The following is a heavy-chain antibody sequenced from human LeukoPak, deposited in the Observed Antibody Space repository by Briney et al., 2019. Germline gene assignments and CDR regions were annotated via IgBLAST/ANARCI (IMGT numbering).Heavy chain of an antibody. J-gene: IGHJ3*02. CDR3: AIGGRQRWLQGKPPDAFDI. Sequence: SETLSLTCTVSGGSISSYYWSWMRQPPGKGLEWIGYIYYSGSTNYNPSLKSRVTISVDTSKNQFSLKLSSVTAADTAVYYCAIGGRQRWLQGKPPDAFDIWGQGTMVTVSS. V-gene: IGHV4-59*01. D-gene: IGHD5-24*01. CDR2: IYYSGST. CDR1: GGSISSYY.